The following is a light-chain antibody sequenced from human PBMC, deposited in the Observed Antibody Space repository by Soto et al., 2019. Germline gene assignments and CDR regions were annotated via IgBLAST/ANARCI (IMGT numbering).Light chain of an antibody. J-gene: IGKJ1*01. V-gene: IGKV3-15*01. Sequence: DIMITQSPATLSVSPEERTTLSCRASQSVSSNLAWYQQKPGQAPRLLIYGASTRATGIPARFSGSGSGTEFTLSISSLQSEDFAVYYCQQYNNWPRTFGQGTKLDIK. CDR2: GAS. CDR1: QSVSSN. CDR3: QQYNNWPRT.